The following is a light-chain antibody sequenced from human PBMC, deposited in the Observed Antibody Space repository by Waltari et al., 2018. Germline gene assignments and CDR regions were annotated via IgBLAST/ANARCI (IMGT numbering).Light chain of an antibody. CDR3: QQYNNFPPA. V-gene: IGKV3-15*01. CDR2: GAS. J-gene: IGKJ1*01. Sequence: TKSPDTLSVSPGESATLSCRASHHVGSNLAWYQQKPGQFPRLLISGASTRATGVPARFSGSGSGTEFTLTISSLQSEDFAVYYCQQYNNFPPAFGQGTKV. CDR1: HHVGSN.